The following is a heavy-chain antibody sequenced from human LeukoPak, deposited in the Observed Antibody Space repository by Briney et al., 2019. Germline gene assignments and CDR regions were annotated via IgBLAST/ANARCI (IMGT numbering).Heavy chain of an antibody. D-gene: IGHD3/OR15-3a*01. J-gene: IGHJ4*02. V-gene: IGHV4-39*01. CDR1: GVSISSSNSH. CDR2: IYYTGNT. CDR3: ARQTGSGLFTLP. Sequence: SETLSLTCTVSGVSISSSNSHWGWIRQPPGKGLEWIGSIYYTGNTYYNASLKSRVTISIDTSKNQISLRLTSVTATDTAMYYCARQTGSGLFTLPGGQGTLVTVSS.